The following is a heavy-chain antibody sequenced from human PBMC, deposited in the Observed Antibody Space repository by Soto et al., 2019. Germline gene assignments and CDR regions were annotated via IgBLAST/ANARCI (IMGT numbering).Heavy chain of an antibody. V-gene: IGHV4-61*01. CDR1: GDSFSSSRYY. CDR2: IYYSGST. Sequence: SETLSLTCTVSGDSFSSSRYYWGWIRQPPGKGLEWIGYIYYSGSTNYNPSLKSRVNISVDTSKNQFSLKLSSVTAADTAVYYCARGWYYDFWSGYYTGSVMAFDYWGQGPLVTVSS. J-gene: IGHJ4*02. CDR3: ARGWYYDFWSGYYTGSVMAFDY. D-gene: IGHD3-3*01.